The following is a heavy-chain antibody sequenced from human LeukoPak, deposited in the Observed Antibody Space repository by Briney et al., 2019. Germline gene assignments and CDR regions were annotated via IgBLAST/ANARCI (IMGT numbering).Heavy chain of an antibody. CDR2: IYYSGST. D-gene: IGHD2-2*01. J-gene: IGHJ6*03. CDR3: ARGDFCSSSSCYLRPIDV. V-gene: IGHV4-59*07. CDR1: GGSISDYY. Sequence: PSDTLSPTCTVSGGSISDYYWSWIRQPPGKGLEWIGYIYYSGSTTYNPSLKSRVTMSVDTAKNQFSLKLRSVTAADTAVYYCARGDFCSSSSCYLRPIDVWGKGTTVTVSS.